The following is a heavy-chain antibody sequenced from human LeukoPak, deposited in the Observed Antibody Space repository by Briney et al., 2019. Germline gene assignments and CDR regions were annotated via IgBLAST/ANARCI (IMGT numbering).Heavy chain of an antibody. Sequence: ASVKVSCKASGYTFTSYGISWVRQAPGQGLEWMGWISAYNGNTNYAQKLQGGVTMTTDTSTSTAYMELRSLRSDDTAVYYCARDFPRSGSYYSGMDVWGKGTTVTVSS. V-gene: IGHV1-18*04. J-gene: IGHJ6*04. CDR2: ISAYNGNT. CDR1: GYTFTSYG. D-gene: IGHD3-10*01. CDR3: ARDFPRSGSYYSGMDV.